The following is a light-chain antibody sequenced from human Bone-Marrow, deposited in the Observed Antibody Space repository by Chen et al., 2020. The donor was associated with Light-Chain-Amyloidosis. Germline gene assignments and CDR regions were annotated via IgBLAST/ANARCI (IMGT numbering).Light chain of an antibody. CDR1: SIGSTS. Sequence: SYVLTQPSSVSVAPGQTATIACGGNSIGSTSVHWYQQTPGQAPLLVVYDDSDRPSRIPERLSGSNSGNTATLTISRVEAGDEADYYCQVWDRSSDRPVFGGGTKLTVL. CDR3: QVWDRSSDRPV. V-gene: IGLV3-21*02. CDR2: DDS. J-gene: IGLJ3*02.